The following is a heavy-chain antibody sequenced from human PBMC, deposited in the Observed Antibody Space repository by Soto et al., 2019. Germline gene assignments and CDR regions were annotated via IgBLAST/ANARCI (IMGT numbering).Heavy chain of an antibody. V-gene: IGHV3-74*01. Sequence: EVQLVESGGAIVQPGGSLRLSCATSGFTFSSYPIHWVRQAPGKGPVWVSRITEDGSGTTYADSVKGRFTVTRDNAKNTRYLQMSGLGAEDTAVYHCVRGTNGWRGMDYWGQGTPVTVSS. CDR1: GFTFSSYP. CDR2: ITEDGSGT. J-gene: IGHJ4*02. D-gene: IGHD2-8*01. CDR3: VRGTNGWRGMDY.